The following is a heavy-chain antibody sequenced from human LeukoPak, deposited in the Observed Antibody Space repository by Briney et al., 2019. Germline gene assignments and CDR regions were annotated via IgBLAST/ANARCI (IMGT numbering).Heavy chain of an antibody. V-gene: IGHV3-23*01. J-gene: IGHJ4*02. CDR1: GFTFSSYA. CDR2: ISGSGGSK. CDR3: ARDLHYSCDY. D-gene: IGHD2-21*01. Sequence: GGSLRLSCAASGFTFSSYAMSWVRQAPGKGLEWVSAISGSGGSKYYADSVKGRFTISSDIAKNPLYLQMNSLRAEDTAVYYCARDLHYSCDYWARETLDSVLS.